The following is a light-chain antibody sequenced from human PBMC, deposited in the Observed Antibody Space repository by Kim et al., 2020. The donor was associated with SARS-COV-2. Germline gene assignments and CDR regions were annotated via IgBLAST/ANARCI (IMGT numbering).Light chain of an antibody. CDR2: GAS. CDR1: QSVNNN. V-gene: IGKV3-15*01. J-gene: IGKJ1*01. CDR3: QQYNNWWT. Sequence: SVSPGDRAALSSRASQSVNNNLAWYQQKPGQAPRLLIYGASTRVAGTPARFSGSGHGTDFTLTISSLQSEDFAVYYCQQYNNWWTFGLGTKVDIK.